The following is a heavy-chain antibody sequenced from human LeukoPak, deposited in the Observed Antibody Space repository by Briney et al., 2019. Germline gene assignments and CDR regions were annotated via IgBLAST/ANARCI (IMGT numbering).Heavy chain of an antibody. V-gene: IGHV4-39*01. CDR3: AMTSDMVREWGFDY. D-gene: IGHD3-10*01. CDR2: IYYSGST. Sequence: PSETLSLTCTVSGGSISSSSYYWGWIRQPPGKGLEWIGSIYYSGSTYYNPSLKSRVTISVDTSKNQFSLKLSSVTAADTAVCYCAMTSDMVREWGFDYWGQGTLVTVSS. CDR1: GGSISSSSYY. J-gene: IGHJ4*02.